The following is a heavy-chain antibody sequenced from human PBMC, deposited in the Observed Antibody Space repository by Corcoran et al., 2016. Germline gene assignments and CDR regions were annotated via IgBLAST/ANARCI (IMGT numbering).Heavy chain of an antibody. J-gene: IGHJ4*02. D-gene: IGHD3-10*01. CDR2: INHSGST. CDR3: ARGSQDLYGSGSYYTFDY. CDR1: GGSFSGYY. V-gene: IGHV4-34*01. Sequence: QVQLQQWGAGLLKPSETLYLTCAVYGGSFSGYYWSWIRQPPGKGLEWIGEINHSGSTNYNPSLKSRVNISGDTTKNQFSLKLSSVTAADTAVYYCARGSQDLYGSGSYYTFDYWGQGTLVTVSS.